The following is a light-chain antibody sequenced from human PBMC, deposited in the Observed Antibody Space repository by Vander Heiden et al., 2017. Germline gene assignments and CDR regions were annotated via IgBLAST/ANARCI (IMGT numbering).Light chain of an antibody. Sequence: QAVLTQPSSLSASPGTSPSLTCTLRSGINVGSYNIYWYQQKPGSPPHFLLRYRSDSDKHQGSGVPSRFSGSKDASANAGILLISGLQSEDEADYYCMIWHSSAWVFGGGTKLTVL. CDR3: MIWHSSAWV. J-gene: IGLJ3*02. V-gene: IGLV5-45*03. CDR1: SGINVGSYN. CDR2: YRSDSDK.